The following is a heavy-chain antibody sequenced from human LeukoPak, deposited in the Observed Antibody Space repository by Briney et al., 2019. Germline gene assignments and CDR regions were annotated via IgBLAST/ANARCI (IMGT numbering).Heavy chain of an antibody. CDR2: IYTSGST. Sequence: SQTLSLTCTVSGGSISSGGYYWSWIRQPAGKGLEWIGRIYTSGSTNYNPSLKSRVTMSVDTSKNQFSLKLSSVTAADTAVYYCARDSLGQLRWFDPWGQGTLVTVSS. V-gene: IGHV4-61*02. D-gene: IGHD6-6*01. CDR3: ARDSLGQLRWFDP. CDR1: GGSISSGGYY. J-gene: IGHJ5*02.